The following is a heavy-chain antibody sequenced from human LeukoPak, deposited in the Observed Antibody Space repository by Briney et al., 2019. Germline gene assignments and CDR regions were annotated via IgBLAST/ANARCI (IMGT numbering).Heavy chain of an antibody. V-gene: IGHV3-64*01. CDR3: ARRDADMAGGGFDI. Sequence: GGSLRLSCAASGFTFSSYWMNWVRQAPGKGLECVSAITSDGGSTYYANSVKGRFTISRDNSKNTLYLQMGSLRPEDMAVYYCARRDADMAGGGFDIWGQGTMVTVSS. J-gene: IGHJ3*02. CDR1: GFTFSSYW. D-gene: IGHD5-18*01. CDR2: ITSDGGST.